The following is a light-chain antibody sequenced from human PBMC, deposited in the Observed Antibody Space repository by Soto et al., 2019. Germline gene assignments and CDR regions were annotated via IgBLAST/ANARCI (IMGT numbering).Light chain of an antibody. V-gene: IGKV3-11*01. Sequence: EIVLTQSPATLSLSPGERATLSCRASQSVSSYLAWYQQKPGQAPRLLIYDASNRATGIPARFSGSGSGTDFTLTISSLEPEDFAVYYWQQRSNWPLLTFGGGTKVENK. CDR2: DAS. J-gene: IGKJ4*01. CDR1: QSVSSY. CDR3: QQRSNWPLLT.